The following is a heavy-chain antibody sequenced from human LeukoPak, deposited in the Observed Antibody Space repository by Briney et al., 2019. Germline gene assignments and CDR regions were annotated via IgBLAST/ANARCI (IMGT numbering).Heavy chain of an antibody. D-gene: IGHD5-18*01. J-gene: IGHJ4*02. V-gene: IGHV3-13*01. Sequence: GGSLRLSCTASGFTLGRHDMHWVRQTTGEGLEWVAALASGSQTFYAGSVKGRFTVSREDAKNSLYLQMNSLRAGDTAVYYCVREARGYHYTYLDYWGQGTLVTVSS. CDR1: GFTLGRHD. CDR3: VREARGYHYTYLDY. CDR2: LASGSQT.